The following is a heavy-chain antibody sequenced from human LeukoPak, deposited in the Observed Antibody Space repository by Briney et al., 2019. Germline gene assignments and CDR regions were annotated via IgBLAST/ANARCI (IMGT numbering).Heavy chain of an antibody. CDR2: ISSSSSYI. D-gene: IGHD5-18*01. V-gene: IGHV3-21*01. J-gene: IGHJ4*02. CDR1: GFTFSSCA. Sequence: PGGSLRLSCAASGFTFSSCAMSWVRQAPGKGLEWVSSISSSSSYIYYADSVKGRFTISRDNSKNTLYLQMNSLRAEDTAVYYCARDPPQDTAMATGAFYFDYWGQGTLVTVSS. CDR3: ARDPPQDTAMATGAFYFDY.